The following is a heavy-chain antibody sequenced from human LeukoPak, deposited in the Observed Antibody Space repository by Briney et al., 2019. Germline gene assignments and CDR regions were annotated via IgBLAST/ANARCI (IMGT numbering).Heavy chain of an antibody. V-gene: IGHV1-18*01. Sequence: GASVKVSCKASGYTFTSYGISWVRQAPGQGLEWMGWISAYNGNTNYAQKLQGRVTMTTDTSTSTAYMELRSLRSDDTAVYYCATYYYDSSGYRHFDWYFDLWGRGTLVTVSS. J-gene: IGHJ2*01. CDR2: ISAYNGNT. CDR3: ATYYYDSSGYRHFDWYFDL. D-gene: IGHD3-22*01. CDR1: GYTFTSYG.